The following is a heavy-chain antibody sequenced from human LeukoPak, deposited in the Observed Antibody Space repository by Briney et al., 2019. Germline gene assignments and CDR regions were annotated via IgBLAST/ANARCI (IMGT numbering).Heavy chain of an antibody. CDR2: ISAFNGET. CDR3: ARDPSNTSGRYTYFDY. J-gene: IGHJ4*02. V-gene: IGHV1-18*01. CDR1: GYTFTSHG. Sequence: GASVKVSCKTYGYTFTSHGISWVRQAPGQGLEWMGWISAFNGETHNAQNLQGRVTMTTDTSTSTAYMELRSLRFDDTAVYYCARDPSNTSGRYTYFDYWGQGTLVTVSS. D-gene: IGHD3-16*02.